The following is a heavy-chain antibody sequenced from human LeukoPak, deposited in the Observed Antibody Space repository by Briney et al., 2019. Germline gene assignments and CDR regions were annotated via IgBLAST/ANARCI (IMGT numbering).Heavy chain of an antibody. Sequence: SETLSLTCTVTGDSIRSSDNYRTWIRQSPGKGLEWIGYMYYSGSTNYNPSLKSRVTISVDTSKNQFSLKLSSVTAADTAVYYCARDASWPPGIAAAGTFDPWGQGTLVTVSS. CDR3: ARDASWPPGIAAAGTFDP. CDR2: MYYSGST. V-gene: IGHV4-61*08. D-gene: IGHD6-13*01. CDR1: GDSIRSSDNY. J-gene: IGHJ5*02.